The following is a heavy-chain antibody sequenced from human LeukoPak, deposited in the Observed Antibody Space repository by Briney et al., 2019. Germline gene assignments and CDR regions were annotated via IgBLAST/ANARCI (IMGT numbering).Heavy chain of an antibody. CDR2: IYYSGST. V-gene: IGHV4-31*03. J-gene: IGHJ4*02. CDR3: ARRAGIAARPRNYYMDV. CDR1: GGSISSGGYY. Sequence: SETLSLTCTVSGGSISSGGYYWSWIRQHPGKGLEWIGYIYYSGSTYYNPSLKSRVTISVDTSKNQFSLKLSSVTAADTAVYYCARRAGIAARPRNYYMDVWGQGTLVTVSS. D-gene: IGHD6-6*01.